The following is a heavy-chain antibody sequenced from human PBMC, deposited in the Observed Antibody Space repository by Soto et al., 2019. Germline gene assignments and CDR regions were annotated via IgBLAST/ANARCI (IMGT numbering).Heavy chain of an antibody. CDR3: ARDWSGSVPTRVDGMDV. J-gene: IGHJ6*02. D-gene: IGHD3-3*01. Sequence: QVQLVQSGAEVKKPGASVKVSCKTSGYTFTSYGISWVRQAPGQGLEWMGWISAYNGNTNYAQKLQGRVTMTTDTSTSTAYMELRSLRSDDTAVYYCARDWSGSVPTRVDGMDVWGQGTTVTVSS. V-gene: IGHV1-18*01. CDR2: ISAYNGNT. CDR1: GYTFTSYG.